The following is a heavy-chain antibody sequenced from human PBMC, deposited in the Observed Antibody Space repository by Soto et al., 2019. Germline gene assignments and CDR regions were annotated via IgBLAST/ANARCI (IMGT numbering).Heavy chain of an antibody. CDR1: GGTLTISSHG. CDR3: ARIKWGLDYYNGMDV. CDR2: INPKSAAT. V-gene: IGHV1-2*02. D-gene: IGHD1-26*01. Sequence: QVTLVQSGAEVRKPGSSVKVSCKASGGTLTISSHGISWVRQAPGQGLEWVAWINPKSAATNYAKKFQGRVSLTWDTSFSTAYMELTRLRPDDTAVYYCARIKWGLDYYNGMDVWGQGTTVIVSS. J-gene: IGHJ6*02.